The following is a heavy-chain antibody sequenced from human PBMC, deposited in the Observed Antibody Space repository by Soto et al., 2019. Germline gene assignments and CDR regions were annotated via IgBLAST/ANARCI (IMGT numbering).Heavy chain of an antibody. V-gene: IGHV4-34*01. CDR3: ARKAGNYYGSGSYGEKKYYYYYYYMDV. Sequence: SETLSLTCAVYGGSFSRYYWSWIRQRPGKGLEWIGEINHSGSTNYNPSLKSRVTISVDTSKNQFSLKLSSVTAADTAVYYCARKAGNYYGSGSYGEKKYYYYYYYMDVWGKGTTVTVSS. D-gene: IGHD3-10*01. CDR1: GGSFSRYY. J-gene: IGHJ6*03. CDR2: INHSGST.